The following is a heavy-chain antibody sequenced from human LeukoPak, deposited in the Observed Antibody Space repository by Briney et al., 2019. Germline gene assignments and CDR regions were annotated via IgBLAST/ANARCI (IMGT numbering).Heavy chain of an antibody. Sequence: GGSLRLSCAASGFTFSSYAMTWVRRAPGKGLEWVSTISSSGYSTYYADSVKGRFTISRDNSKNTLYLQLNSLRAEDTTVYYCAKTTYASNSSGWYNHFDYWGQGTLVTVSS. CDR3: AKTTYASNSSGWYNHFDY. D-gene: IGHD6-19*01. CDR1: GFTFSSYA. V-gene: IGHV3-23*01. CDR2: ISSSGYST. J-gene: IGHJ4*02.